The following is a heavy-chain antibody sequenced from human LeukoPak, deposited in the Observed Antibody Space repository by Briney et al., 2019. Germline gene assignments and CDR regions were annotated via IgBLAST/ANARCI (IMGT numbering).Heavy chain of an antibody. CDR1: GGSISGSSYY. V-gene: IGHV4-39*07. CDR3: ASSYSSSWYPGWFDP. J-gene: IGHJ5*02. D-gene: IGHD6-13*01. CDR2: IYYSGST. Sequence: SETLSLTCTVSGGSISGSSYYWGWIRQPPGKGLEWIGSIYYSGSTYYNPSLKSRVTISVDTSKHQFSLKLSSVTAADTAVYYCASSYSSSWYPGWFDPWGQGTLVTVSS.